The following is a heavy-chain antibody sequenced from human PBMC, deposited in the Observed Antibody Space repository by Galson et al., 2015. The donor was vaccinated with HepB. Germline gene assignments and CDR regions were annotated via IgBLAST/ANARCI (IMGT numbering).Heavy chain of an antibody. CDR3: ARGGGDSGGYYAFDF. CDR2: VSSSSGYK. Sequence: SLRVSCAASGFTFSTYSLSWVRQAPGKGLEWVSGVSSSSGYKYYADKVKGRFTMSRDKAKSSVYVQMNNLRVEDTAVYYCARGGGDSGGYYAFDFWGKGALVTVSS. V-gene: IGHV3-21*06. D-gene: IGHD3-22*01. J-gene: IGHJ4*02. CDR1: GFTFSTYS.